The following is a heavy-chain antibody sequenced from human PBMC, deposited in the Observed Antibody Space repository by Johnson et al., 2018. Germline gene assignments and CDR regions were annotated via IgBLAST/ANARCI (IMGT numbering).Heavy chain of an antibody. D-gene: IGHD3-10*01. CDR2: ISYDGSNK. Sequence: QVQLVESGGGVVQPGRSLRLSCAASGSIFSGYAMHWVRQAPGKGLEWVAVISYDGSNKYYADSVKGRFTISRDNSKDTLYMPMNTLRAEDTAVYFCARGGGCYGSGPSNWLDPWGQGSLVTVSS. J-gene: IGHJ5*02. CDR3: ARGGGCYGSGPSNWLDP. CDR1: GSIFSGYA. V-gene: IGHV3-30*04.